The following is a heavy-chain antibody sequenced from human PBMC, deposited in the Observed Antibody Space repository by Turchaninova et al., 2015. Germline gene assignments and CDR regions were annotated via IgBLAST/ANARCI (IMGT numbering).Heavy chain of an antibody. CDR1: GDSVSSTSAA. J-gene: IGHJ4*02. Sequence: QIQLHQSGPGLVKPSQTLSVTCAISGDSVSSTSAAWNWLRQSPSRGLEWLGRTYYRSQWSSDYAVSVKSRIIINGDTAKNQFSLQLNSVTPEDTAVYYCARGTSWPLDYWGQGTLVIVSS. CDR3: ARGTSWPLDY. D-gene: IGHD6-13*01. V-gene: IGHV6-1*01. CDR2: TYYRSQWSS.